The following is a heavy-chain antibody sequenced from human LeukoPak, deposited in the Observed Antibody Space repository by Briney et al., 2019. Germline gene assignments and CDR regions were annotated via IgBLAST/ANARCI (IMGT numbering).Heavy chain of an antibody. D-gene: IGHD5-12*01. CDR3: TRAFSGYGPLDY. CDR2: INSDGSST. V-gene: IGHV3-74*01. CDR1: GFTFSSYW. J-gene: IGHJ4*02. Sequence: GGSLRLSCAASGFTFSSYWMHWVRQAPGKGLVWVSRINSDGSSTSYADSVKGRFTISRDNAKNTLYLQMNSLRAEDTAVYYCTRAFSGYGPLDYWGQGTLVTVSS.